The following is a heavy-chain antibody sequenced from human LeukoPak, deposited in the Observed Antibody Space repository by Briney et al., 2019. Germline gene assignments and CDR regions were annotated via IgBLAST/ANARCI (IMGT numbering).Heavy chain of an antibody. CDR3: ARDLTMVRGVIAY. V-gene: IGHV3-7*03. CDR1: GFTFSSYW. J-gene: IGHJ4*02. CDR2: IKQDGSEK. Sequence: GGSLRLSCAASGFTFSSYWMSWVRQAPGKGLEWVANIKQDGSEKYYVDSVKGRFTISRDNAKNSLYLQMNSLRAEDTALYYCARDLTMVRGVIAYWGQGTLVTVSS. D-gene: IGHD3-10*01.